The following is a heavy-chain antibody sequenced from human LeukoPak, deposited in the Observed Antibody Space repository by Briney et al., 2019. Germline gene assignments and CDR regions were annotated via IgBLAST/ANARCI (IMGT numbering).Heavy chain of an antibody. CDR1: GYTFTSYG. Sequence: GASVKVSCKASGYTFTSYGISWVRQAPGQGLEWMGWISAYHGNTNYAQKLQGRVTTTTDTSTSTAYMELRSLRSDDTAVYYCARSEDYGDLNWFDPWGQGTLVTVSS. CDR2: ISAYHGNT. J-gene: IGHJ5*02. D-gene: IGHD4-17*01. CDR3: ARSEDYGDLNWFDP. V-gene: IGHV1-18*01.